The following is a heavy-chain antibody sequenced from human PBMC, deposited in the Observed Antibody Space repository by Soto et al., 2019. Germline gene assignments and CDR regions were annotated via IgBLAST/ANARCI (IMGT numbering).Heavy chain of an antibody. CDR3: ARAPYNSNSFYFDY. CDR1: GFTFSDYY. D-gene: IGHD4-4*01. CDR2: ISSSGSTI. J-gene: IGHJ4*02. V-gene: IGHV3-11*01. Sequence: GGSLRLSCAASGFTFSDYYMSWIRQAPGKGLEWVSYISSSGSTIYYADSVKGRFTISRDNAKNSLYLQMNSLRAEDTAVYYCARAPYNSNSFYFDYWGQGTLVTVSS.